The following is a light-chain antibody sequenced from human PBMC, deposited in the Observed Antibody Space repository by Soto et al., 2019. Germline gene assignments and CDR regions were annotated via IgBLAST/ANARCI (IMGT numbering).Light chain of an antibody. J-gene: IGLJ2*01. Sequence: QSALTQPPSASGSPGQSVTISCTGTSSDVGGFNYVSWYQQHPGKAPKLMIYEVIQRPSGVPDRFSGSKSGNTASLTVSGLQAEDEADYYCSSYAGSDNFVLFGGGTKLTVL. CDR1: SSDVGGFNY. V-gene: IGLV2-8*01. CDR2: EVI. CDR3: SSYAGSDNFVL.